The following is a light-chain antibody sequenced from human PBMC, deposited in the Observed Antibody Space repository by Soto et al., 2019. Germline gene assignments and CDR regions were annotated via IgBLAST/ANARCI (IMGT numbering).Light chain of an antibody. J-gene: IGKJ5*01. Sequence: EILYTQSTDPQSLSPGKRYTPSFTASQSVTRYLAWYQQKPGQAPRLLIYDASARATGIPARFSGSGPGTDFAPSISSLEPEDFAVYYCQQRSNWPSIPFGQGTRLEIK. CDR1: QSVTRY. V-gene: IGKV3-11*01. CDR3: QQRSNWPSIP. CDR2: DAS.